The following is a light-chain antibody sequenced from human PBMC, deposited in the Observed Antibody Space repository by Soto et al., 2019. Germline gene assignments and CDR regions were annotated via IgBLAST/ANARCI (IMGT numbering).Light chain of an antibody. CDR3: QQYNSYSVPS. CDR1: QNIDNW. J-gene: IGKJ1*01. CDR2: KAS. Sequence: DVPMTQSPSTLSPSVVDRVTITCQASQNIDNWLPWYQQKPRKAPKLLIYKASSLESGVPPRFSGSGSGTEFSLTISSLEPADFVAYHCQQYNSYSVPSFGQGTKVDIK. V-gene: IGKV1-5*03.